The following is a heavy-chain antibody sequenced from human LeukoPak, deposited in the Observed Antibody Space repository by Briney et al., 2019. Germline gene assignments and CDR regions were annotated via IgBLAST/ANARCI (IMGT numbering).Heavy chain of an antibody. J-gene: IGHJ4*02. D-gene: IGHD3-10*01. CDR1: GFNVSNNY. Sequence: GGSLRLSCAASGFNVSNNYMNWVRQAPGRGLEWVSVIFSSGPTYYADSVKGRFTISRDTSKNALYLQMNSLRAEDTAVYYCAISGLGFGEFRGLDYWGQGTLVTVSS. CDR3: AISGLGFGEFRGLDY. V-gene: IGHV3-53*01. CDR2: IFSSGPT.